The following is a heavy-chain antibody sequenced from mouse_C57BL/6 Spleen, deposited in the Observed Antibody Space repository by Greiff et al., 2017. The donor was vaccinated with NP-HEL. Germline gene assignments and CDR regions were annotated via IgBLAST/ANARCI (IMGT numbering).Heavy chain of an antibody. J-gene: IGHJ3*01. Sequence: VKLVESGAELVRPGTSVKMSCKASGYTFTNYWIGWAKQRPGHGLEWIGDIYPGGGYTNYNEKFKGKATLTADKSSSTAYMQFSSLTSEDSAIYYCARSKDYDSWFAYWGKGTLVTVSA. CDR1: GYTFTNYW. D-gene: IGHD2-4*01. V-gene: IGHV1-63*01. CDR3: ARSKDYDSWFAY. CDR2: IYPGGGYT.